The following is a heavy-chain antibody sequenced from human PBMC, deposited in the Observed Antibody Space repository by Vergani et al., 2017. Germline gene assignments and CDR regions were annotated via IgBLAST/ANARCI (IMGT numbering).Heavy chain of an antibody. V-gene: IGHV3-30-3*01. Sequence: QVQLVESGGGVVQPGRSLRLSCAASGFTFSSYAMHWVRQAPGKGLEWVAVISYDGSNKYYADSVKGRFTISRDNAKNSLYLQMNSLRAEDTAVYYCARDSRVFWLDAFDIWGQGTMVTVSS. CDR1: GFTFSSYA. CDR2: ISYDGSNK. D-gene: IGHD2/OR15-2a*01. CDR3: ARDSRVFWLDAFDI. J-gene: IGHJ3*02.